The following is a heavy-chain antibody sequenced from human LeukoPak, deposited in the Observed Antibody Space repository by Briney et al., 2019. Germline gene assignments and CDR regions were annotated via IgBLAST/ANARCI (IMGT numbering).Heavy chain of an antibody. V-gene: IGHV1-24*01. CDR2: FDPEDGET. CDR1: GYTLTELS. D-gene: IGHD4-11*01. CDR3: ATDQTDYSNDRPLDY. J-gene: IGHJ4*02. Sequence: ASVKVSCKVSGYTLTELSMHWVRQAPGKGLEWMGGFDPEDGETIYAQKFQSRVTMTEDTSTDTAYMELSSLRSEDTAVYYCATDQTDYSNDRPLDYWGQGTLVTVSS.